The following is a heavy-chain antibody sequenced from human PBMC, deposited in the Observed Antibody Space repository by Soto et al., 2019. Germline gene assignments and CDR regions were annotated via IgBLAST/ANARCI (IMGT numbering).Heavy chain of an antibody. D-gene: IGHD6-13*01. J-gene: IGHJ6*02. CDR3: AADRAGAGTMYYYYYGMDV. Sequence: QMQLVQSGPEVKKPGTSVKVSCKASGFTFTSSAVQWVRQARGQRLEWIGWIVVGSGNTNYAQKFQERVTITRDMSTSTAYMELSSLRSEDTAVYYCAADRAGAGTMYYYYYGMDVWGQGTTVTVSS. V-gene: IGHV1-58*01. CDR1: GFTFTSSA. CDR2: IVVGSGNT.